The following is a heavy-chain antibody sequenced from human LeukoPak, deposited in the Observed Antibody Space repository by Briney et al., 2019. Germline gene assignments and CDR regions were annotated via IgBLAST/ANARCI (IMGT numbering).Heavy chain of an antibody. CDR2: ISSSGSTI. D-gene: IGHD5-18*01. CDR3: ARDTDTAMVPFDY. J-gene: IGHJ4*02. Sequence: GGSLRLSCAASGFTLSDYYMSRIRQAPGKGLEWVSYISSSGSTIYYADSVKGRFTISRDNAKNSLYLQMNSLRAEDTAVYYCARDTDTAMVPFDYWGQGTLVTVSS. V-gene: IGHV3-11*04. CDR1: GFTLSDYY.